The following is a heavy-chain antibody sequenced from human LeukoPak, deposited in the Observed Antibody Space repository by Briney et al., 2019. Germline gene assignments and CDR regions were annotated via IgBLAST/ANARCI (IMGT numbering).Heavy chain of an antibody. J-gene: IGHJ4*02. CDR1: GGTFSSYA. Sequence: ASVKVSCKASGGTFSSYAISWVRQAPGQGLEWMGWISAYNGNTNYAQKLQGRVTMTTDTSTSTAYMELRSLRSDDTAVYYRARVRLYDFWSGYYQYYFDYWGQGTLVTVSS. D-gene: IGHD3-3*01. V-gene: IGHV1-18*01. CDR3: ARVRLYDFWSGYYQYYFDY. CDR2: ISAYNGNT.